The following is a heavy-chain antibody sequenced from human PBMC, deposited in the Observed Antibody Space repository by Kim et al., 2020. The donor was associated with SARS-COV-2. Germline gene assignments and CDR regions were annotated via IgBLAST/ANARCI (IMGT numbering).Heavy chain of an antibody. J-gene: IGHJ6*02. Sequence: GGSLRLSCAASGFTFSSYSMNWVRQAPGKGLEWVSSISSSSSYIYYADSVKGRFTISRDNAKNSLYLQMNSLRAEDTAVYYCARLDMVRGVIGAGYYYGMDVWGQGTTVTVSS. V-gene: IGHV3-21*01. CDR3: ARLDMVRGVIGAGYYYGMDV. CDR1: GFTFSSYS. D-gene: IGHD3-10*01. CDR2: ISSSSSYI.